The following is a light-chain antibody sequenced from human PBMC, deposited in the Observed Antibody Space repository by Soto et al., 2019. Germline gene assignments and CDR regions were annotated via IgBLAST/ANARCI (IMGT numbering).Light chain of an antibody. J-gene: IGLJ1*01. CDR2: DVT. CDR1: SSDVGGYDY. CDR3: SSYTSSSTYV. V-gene: IGLV2-14*03. Sequence: QSVLTQPASVSGSPGQSITISCTGTSSDVGGYDYVSWYQQHPGRAPKLMIYDVTYRPSGVSSRFSGSKSGNTASLTISGLQAEDEADYYCSSYTSSSTYVFGTG.